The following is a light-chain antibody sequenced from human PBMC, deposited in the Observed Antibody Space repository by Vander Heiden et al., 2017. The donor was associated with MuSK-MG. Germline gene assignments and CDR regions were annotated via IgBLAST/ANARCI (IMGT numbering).Light chain of an antibody. J-gene: IGKJ1*01. Sequence: EIVLTQSPGTLSLSPGERATLSCRASQSVSSSYLAWYQQKPGQAPRLLLYGASSRATGIPDTLTASGSGTDFTLTISRLEPEDFAVYYCLQYCGSARTFPHSTKAEIK. CDR2: GAS. V-gene: IGKV3-20*01. CDR3: LQYCGSART. CDR1: QSVSSSY.